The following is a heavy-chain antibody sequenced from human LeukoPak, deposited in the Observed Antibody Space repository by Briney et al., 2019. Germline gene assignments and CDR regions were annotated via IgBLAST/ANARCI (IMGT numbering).Heavy chain of an antibody. CDR1: GFTFSSYA. D-gene: IGHD2-15*01. CDR3: AKDTLSADPRSGDGFDI. Sequence: GGSLRLSCAAPGFTFSSYAMNWVRQAPGRGLEWVSGISVSGTDTYYADSVQGRFTISRDNSKNMLYLQMNSLRAEDTAVYYCAKDTLSADPRSGDGFDIWGQGTMVTVST. V-gene: IGHV3-23*01. J-gene: IGHJ3*02. CDR2: ISVSGTDT.